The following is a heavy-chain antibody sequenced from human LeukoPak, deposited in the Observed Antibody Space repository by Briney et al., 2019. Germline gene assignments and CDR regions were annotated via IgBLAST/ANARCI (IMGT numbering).Heavy chain of an antibody. CDR3: ARGSGVVVPAASYYGMDV. Sequence: ASVKVSCKASGYTFTGYYMHWVRQAPGQGLEWMGWINPNSGDTNYAQTFQGRVTMTRDTSISTAYMELSRLRSDDTAVYYCARGSGVVVPAASYYGMDVWGQGTTVTVSS. J-gene: IGHJ6*02. CDR2: INPNSGDT. CDR1: GYTFTGYY. D-gene: IGHD2-2*01. V-gene: IGHV1-2*02.